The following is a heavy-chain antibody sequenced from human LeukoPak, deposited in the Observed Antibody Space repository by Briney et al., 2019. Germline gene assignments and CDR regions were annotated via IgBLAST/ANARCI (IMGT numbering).Heavy chain of an antibody. V-gene: IGHV3-23*01. D-gene: IGHD6-6*01. Sequence: GGSLRLSCAASGFTFSSYVMSWVREAPGKGLEWVSAISDNSVSTYYGDSVKGRFTVSRDNSKNTLYLQMNSLRVEDTAVYFCAKGSSSSRPYYFDYWGQGTLVTVSS. CDR3: AKGSSSSRPYYFDY. CDR1: GFTFSSYV. J-gene: IGHJ4*02. CDR2: ISDNSVST.